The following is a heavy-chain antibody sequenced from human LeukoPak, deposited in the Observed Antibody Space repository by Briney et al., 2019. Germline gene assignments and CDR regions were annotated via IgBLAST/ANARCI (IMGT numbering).Heavy chain of an antibody. V-gene: IGHV1-69*05. CDR2: IFPIFGTA. D-gene: IGHD3-9*01. CDR1: GGTFSSYA. J-gene: IGHJ4*02. CDR3: ASSVRYFDWLLNPPFDY. Sequence: SSVQVSCKASGGTFSSYAISWVRQAPGQGRAWMGGIFPIFGTANYAQKFQGRVTITTDESTSTAYMELRSLRSEDTAVYYCASSVRYFDWLLNPPFDYWGQGTLVTVSS.